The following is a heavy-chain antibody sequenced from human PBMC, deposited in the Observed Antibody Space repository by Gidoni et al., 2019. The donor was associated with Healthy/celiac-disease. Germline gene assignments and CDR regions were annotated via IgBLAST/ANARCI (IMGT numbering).Heavy chain of an antibody. D-gene: IGHD3-10*01. Sequence: QVQLVDSGGGVVQPGGSLRRYWSASGFTFSTYGMHWVRQAPGKGLEWVAFIRYDGSNKYYADAWKGRLTISRDNSKNTLYLQMNSLRAEDTAGDYGAKDWGVPVLLWFRGSFDIWGQGTMVTVSS. CDR1: GFTFSTYG. CDR3: AKDWGVPVLLWFRGSFDI. J-gene: IGHJ3*02. V-gene: IGHV3-30*02. CDR2: IRYDGSNK.